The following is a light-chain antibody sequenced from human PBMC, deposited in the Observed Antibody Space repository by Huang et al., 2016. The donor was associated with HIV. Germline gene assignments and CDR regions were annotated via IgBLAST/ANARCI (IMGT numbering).Light chain of an antibody. V-gene: IGKV3-11*01. CDR2: VAS. Sequence: EIVLTQSPVTLSLSPGERATLSCRASQSVSIYLAWYPQKPGQAPRLLIYVASNRAAGIPARFRGSGSGTDFTLTISSLEPEDFAVYYCQQRSDWPGTFGQGTKVEIK. J-gene: IGKJ1*01. CDR3: QQRSDWPGT. CDR1: QSVSIY.